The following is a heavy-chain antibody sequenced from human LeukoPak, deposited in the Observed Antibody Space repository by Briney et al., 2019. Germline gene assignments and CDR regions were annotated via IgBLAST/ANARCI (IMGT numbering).Heavy chain of an antibody. CDR3: AQGWFGELSD. J-gene: IGHJ4*02. V-gene: IGHV4-38-2*02. CDR2: IYHSGST. D-gene: IGHD3-10*01. Sequence: SETLSLTCTVSGYSISSGYYWGWIRQPPGKGLEWIGSIYHSGSTYYNPSLKSRVTISVDTSKNQFSLKLSSVTAADTAVYYCAQGWFGELSDWGQGTLVTVSS. CDR1: GYSISSGYY.